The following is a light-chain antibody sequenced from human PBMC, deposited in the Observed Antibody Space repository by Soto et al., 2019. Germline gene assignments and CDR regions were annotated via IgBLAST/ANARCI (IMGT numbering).Light chain of an antibody. CDR3: QQYNNWPPWT. Sequence: DIVMTQSPDSLAVSLGERATINCKSTQSVLYSSNNMNYLAWYQQKPGQPPKLLIYWASTRGSGVPDRFSGSGSGTDFTLTISSLQAEDVAVYYCQQYNNWPPWTFGQGTKVEIK. CDR2: WAS. V-gene: IGKV4-1*01. J-gene: IGKJ1*01. CDR1: QSVLYSSNNMNY.